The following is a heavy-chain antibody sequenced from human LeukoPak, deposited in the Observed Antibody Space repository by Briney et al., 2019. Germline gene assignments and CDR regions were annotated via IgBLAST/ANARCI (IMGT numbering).Heavy chain of an antibody. D-gene: IGHD6-13*01. V-gene: IGHV4-59*01. J-gene: IGHJ6*02. CDR1: GGSISSYY. CDR2: IYYSGST. Sequence: PSETLSLTCTVSGGSISSYYWSWIRQPPGKGLEWIGYIYYSGSTNYNPSLKSRVTISVDTSKNQFSLKLGSVTAADTAVYYCARGGSSWALYYYYGMDVWGQGITVTVSS. CDR3: ARGGSSWALYYYYGMDV.